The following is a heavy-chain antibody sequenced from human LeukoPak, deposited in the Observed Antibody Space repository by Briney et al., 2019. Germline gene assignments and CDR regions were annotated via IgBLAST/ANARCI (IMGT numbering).Heavy chain of an antibody. CDR2: IYTSGST. D-gene: IGHD6-13*01. Sequence: SQTLSLTCTVSGGSISSGSYYWSWIRQPAGKGLEWIGRIYTSGSTNYNPSLKSRVTISVDTSKNQFSLKLSSVTAADTAVYYCARAGDSSSYDYWGQGTLVTVSS. J-gene: IGHJ4*02. CDR3: ARAGDSSSYDY. CDR1: GGSISSGSYY. V-gene: IGHV4-61*02.